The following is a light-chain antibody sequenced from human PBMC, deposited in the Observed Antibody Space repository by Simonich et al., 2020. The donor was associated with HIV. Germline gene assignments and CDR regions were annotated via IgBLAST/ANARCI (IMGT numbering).Light chain of an antibody. Sequence: DIQMTQSPSTLSASVGDRVTITCRASQSIRSWLAWYQKKPGKAPKLLIYKASSLESGVPSRFRGSGSGTEFTLTISSLQPDDFATYYCQQYNSYSTFGQGTKVEIK. CDR1: QSIRSW. V-gene: IGKV1-5*03. CDR3: QQYNSYST. J-gene: IGKJ1*01. CDR2: KAS.